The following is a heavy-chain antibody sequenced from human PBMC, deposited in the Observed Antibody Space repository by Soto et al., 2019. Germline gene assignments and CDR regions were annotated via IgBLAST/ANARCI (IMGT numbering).Heavy chain of an antibody. CDR1: GFSFGSYA. V-gene: IGHV3-23*01. J-gene: IGHJ4*02. Sequence: GGSLRLSCAASGFSFGSYALSWVRQAPGKGLEWVSTISGSDGKTFYADSVKGRFSISRDTSQNTLYLQMNSMRADDTAIYYCARWSYLDYWGQGTRVTVSS. CDR3: ARWSYLDY. CDR2: ISGSDGKT. D-gene: IGHD3-3*01.